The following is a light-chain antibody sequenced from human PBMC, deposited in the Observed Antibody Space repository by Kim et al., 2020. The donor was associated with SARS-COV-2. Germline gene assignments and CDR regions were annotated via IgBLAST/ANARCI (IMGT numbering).Light chain of an antibody. CDR1: QSVSSTN. CDR3: QQYDTSRT. V-gene: IGKV3-20*01. J-gene: IGKJ1*01. Sequence: CPGERATRSGRASQSVSSTNLACNQQKPGQAPRLLMSDASARATGIPDRFSGSGSETDFTLTISRLEPEDFAVYYCQQYDTSRTFGQGTKVDIK. CDR2: DAS.